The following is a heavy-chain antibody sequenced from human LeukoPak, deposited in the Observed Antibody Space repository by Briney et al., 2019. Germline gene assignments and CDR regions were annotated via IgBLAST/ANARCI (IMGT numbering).Heavy chain of an antibody. CDR3: GRRPAVDGPIDN. CDR2: IYSSGTT. J-gene: IGHJ4*02. D-gene: IGHD3/OR15-3a*01. V-gene: IGHV4-59*01. CDR1: GGSLHRSF. Sequence: PSETLSLTCIVSGGSLHRSFWTWVQQPPGKGLQWIGRIYSSGTTDYSPSLKSRLTISIDTSMNQFSLRLASVTAADTAVYYCGRRPAVDGPIDNWGQGILVAVSS.